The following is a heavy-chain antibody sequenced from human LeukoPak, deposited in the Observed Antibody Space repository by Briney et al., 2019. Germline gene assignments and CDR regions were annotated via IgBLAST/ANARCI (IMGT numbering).Heavy chain of an antibody. J-gene: IGHJ4*02. CDR2: ISSSTSYI. V-gene: IGHV3-21*01. CDR3: AFNSGYSSAWSPDY. D-gene: IGHD6-19*01. CDR1: GFTFSSYS. Sequence: GGSLRLSCAASGFTFSSYSMNWVRQAPGKGLEWVSSISSSTSYIYYADSVKGRFTISRDNAKNSLYLQMNSLRAEDTAVYYCAFNSGYSSAWSPDYWGQGTLVTVSS.